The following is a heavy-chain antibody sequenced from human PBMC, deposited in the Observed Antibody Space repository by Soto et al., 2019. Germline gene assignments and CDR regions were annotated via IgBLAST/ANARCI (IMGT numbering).Heavy chain of an antibody. Sequence: GESLKISCKGSGYNFTNYWIGWVRQMPGKGLEWMGIIYPGDSDTTYSPSFQGQVTISADKSISTAYLQWSSLKASDTAMYYCARHRVYYDNSGYYHAFDIWGQGTMVTVSS. J-gene: IGHJ3*02. CDR2: IYPGDSDT. V-gene: IGHV5-51*01. CDR3: ARHRVYYDNSGYYHAFDI. D-gene: IGHD3-22*01. CDR1: GYNFTNYW.